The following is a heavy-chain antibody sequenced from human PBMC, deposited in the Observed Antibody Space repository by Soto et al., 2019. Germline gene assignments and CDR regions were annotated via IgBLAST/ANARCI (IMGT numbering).Heavy chain of an antibody. D-gene: IGHD6-13*01. V-gene: IGHV5-51*01. J-gene: IGHJ5*02. CDR2: IHPGDSDT. Sequence: GESLKISCQGSGYSFTNYWVGWVRQIPGRGLEWMGIIHPGDSDTRYSPFFQGQVTISADKSISTAYLQRSSLKASDTAMYYCARHNRYSSTWFEGWFDPWGQGTLVTVSS. CDR3: ARHNRYSSTWFEGWFDP. CDR1: GYSFTNYW.